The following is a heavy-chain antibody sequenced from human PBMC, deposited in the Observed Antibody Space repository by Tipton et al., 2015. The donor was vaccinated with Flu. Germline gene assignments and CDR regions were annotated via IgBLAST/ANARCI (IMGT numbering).Heavy chain of an antibody. CDR2: VYYTGYT. CDR1: GASISSGNYF. V-gene: IGHV4-61*01. J-gene: IGHJ3*02. D-gene: IGHD2-8*02. Sequence: TLSLTCTVSGASISSGNYFWSWIRQPPGKGLEWIGYVYYTGYTKYNPSLKTRVTISRDTSQNQLSLKLSSVTAADTAVCFCARRGPSGSSAGGVWSSDSFDIWGQGRMVTVSS. CDR3: ARRGPSGSSAGGVWSSDSFDI.